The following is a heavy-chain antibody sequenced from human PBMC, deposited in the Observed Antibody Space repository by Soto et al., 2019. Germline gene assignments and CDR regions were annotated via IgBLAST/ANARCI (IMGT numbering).Heavy chain of an antibody. CDR1: GFTINNYA. CDR3: ARDGFLTLIVEFAY. V-gene: IGHV3-30-3*01. D-gene: IGHD3-22*01. CDR2: ISYDGDNK. Sequence: QVQLVESGGGVVQPGRSLRLSCAASGFTINNYAIHWVRQAPGKGLEWVAVISYDGDNKYYADSVKGRFTISRDNSNNTLYLPMNSLRVEDTAVYYCARDGFLTLIVEFAYWGQGTLVTVSS. J-gene: IGHJ4*02.